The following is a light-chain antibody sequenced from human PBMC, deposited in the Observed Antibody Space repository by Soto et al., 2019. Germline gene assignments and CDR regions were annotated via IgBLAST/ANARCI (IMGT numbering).Light chain of an antibody. Sequence: QSALTQPASVSGSPGKSITISCTGTSSDVGSYNLVSWYQQHPGKAPKLMIYEDTKRPSGVSNRFSGSKSGNTSSLTISGLQAEDAADYYCCSYAGSSTFVLFGGGTKLTVL. CDR3: CSYAGSSTFVL. CDR1: SSDVGSYNL. V-gene: IGLV2-23*02. J-gene: IGLJ2*01. CDR2: EDT.